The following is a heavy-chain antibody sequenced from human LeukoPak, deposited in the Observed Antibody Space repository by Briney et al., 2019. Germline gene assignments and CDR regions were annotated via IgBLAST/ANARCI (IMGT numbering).Heavy chain of an antibody. CDR1: GFTFSGSA. CDR3: TSLPYDFWSGYSWFDP. CDR2: IRSKANSYAT. J-gene: IGHJ5*02. Sequence: GGSLRLSCAASGFTFSGSAMHWVRQASGKGLEWVGRIRSKANSYATAYAASVKGRFTISRDDSKNTAYLQMNSLKTEDTAVYYCTSLPYDFWSGYSWFDPWGQGTLVTVSS. V-gene: IGHV3-73*01. D-gene: IGHD3-3*01.